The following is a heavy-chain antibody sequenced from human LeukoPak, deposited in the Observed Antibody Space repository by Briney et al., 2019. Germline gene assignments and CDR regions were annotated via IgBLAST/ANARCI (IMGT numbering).Heavy chain of an antibody. Sequence: PGRSLRLSCSASGFTFNRYGMHWVRQAPGKGLEWVALISYEGSIKYYADSVKGRFTISRDNSKSTLYLQMNSLRGEDTAVYHCAKYLEPTAVLMDVWGQGTTVTVS. CDR3: AKYLEPTAVLMDV. CDR2: ISYEGSIK. D-gene: IGHD1-1*01. CDR1: GFTFNRYG. V-gene: IGHV3-30*18. J-gene: IGHJ6*02.